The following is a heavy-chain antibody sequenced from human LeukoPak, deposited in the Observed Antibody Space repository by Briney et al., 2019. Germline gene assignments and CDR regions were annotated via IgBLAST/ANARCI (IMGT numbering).Heavy chain of an antibody. CDR2: IYPGDSHT. V-gene: IGHV5-51*01. CDR1: GYSFTNYW. CDR3: ARRDYGGHSFGNFDF. Sequence: GESLKISCKGSGYSFTNYWIGWVRQMPGKGLEWMGIIYPGDSHTRYSPSFQGQVTISADKSITTAFLLWSSLKASDTAIYFCARRDYGGHSFGNFDFWGQGTLVTVSS. D-gene: IGHD4-23*01. J-gene: IGHJ4*02.